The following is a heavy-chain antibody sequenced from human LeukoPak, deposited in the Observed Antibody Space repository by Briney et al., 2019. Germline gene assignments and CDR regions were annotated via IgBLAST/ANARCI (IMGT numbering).Heavy chain of an antibody. V-gene: IGHV3-53*01. CDR1: GFTVSTNY. CDR3: ARVGDHFHWYLDL. Sequence: GGSLRLSCAASGFTVSTNYMNWVRQAPGKGLEWVSILYSGSSTYYADSVEGRFTISRDSSKNTLFLQMNDLRAEDTAVYYCARVGDHFHWYLDLWGRGTLATVSS. D-gene: IGHD3-3*02. CDR2: LYSGSST. J-gene: IGHJ2*01.